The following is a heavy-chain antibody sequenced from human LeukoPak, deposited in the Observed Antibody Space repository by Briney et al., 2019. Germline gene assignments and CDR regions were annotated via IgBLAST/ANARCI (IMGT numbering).Heavy chain of an antibody. J-gene: IGHJ4*02. CDR2: ISGSGSTT. CDR1: GFTFSNHA. V-gene: IGHV3-23*01. Sequence: PGGSLRLSCVASGFTFSNHAMTWVRQAPGKGLEWVSAISGSGSTTYYADSVKGRFTFSRDNSKNTLYLQMNSLRAEDTAIYYCAKRSSGYYFDYWGPGTLVTVSS. CDR3: AKRSSGYYFDY. D-gene: IGHD6-25*01.